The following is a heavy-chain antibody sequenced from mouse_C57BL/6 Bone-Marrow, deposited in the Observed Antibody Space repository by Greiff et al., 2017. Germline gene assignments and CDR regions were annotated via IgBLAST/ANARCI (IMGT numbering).Heavy chain of an antibody. CDR3: AKIYFDY. J-gene: IGHJ2*01. CDR2: IDPSDSYP. CDR1: GYTFTSYW. V-gene: IGHV1-59*01. Sequence: QVQLQQPGAELVRPGTSVKLSCKASGYTFTSYWMHWVKQRPGQGLEWIGVIDPSDSYPNYNQKFKGKATLTVDTSSSTAYMQLSSLTSEDSAVYYCAKIYFDYWGQGTTLTVSS.